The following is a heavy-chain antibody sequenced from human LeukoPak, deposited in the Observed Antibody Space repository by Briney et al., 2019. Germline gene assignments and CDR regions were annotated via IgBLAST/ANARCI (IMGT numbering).Heavy chain of an antibody. J-gene: IGHJ4*02. CDR3: ARQTDYGGNND. CDR1: GGSISSYY. CDR2: ISNSGSA. D-gene: IGHD4-23*01. V-gene: IGHV4-59*08. Sequence: SETLSLTCAVSGGSISSYYWSWIRQPPGTGLEWIGDISNSGSAYYNPSLKSRVTISVDTSKNQFSLRLSSVTAADTAVYYCARQTDYGGNNDWGQGTLVTVSS.